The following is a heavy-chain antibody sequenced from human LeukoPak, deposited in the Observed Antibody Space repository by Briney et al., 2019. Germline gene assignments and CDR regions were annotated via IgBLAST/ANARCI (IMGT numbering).Heavy chain of an antibody. Sequence: SVKVSCKASGGTFSSYAISWVRQAPGPGLEWMGRIIPIFGTANYAQKFQGRVTITTDGSTSTAYMELSSLRSEDTAVYYCARGDYDFWSGYWYFGPFDYWGQGTLVTVSS. CDR3: ARGDYDFWSGYWYFGPFDY. D-gene: IGHD3-3*01. CDR1: GGTFSSYA. V-gene: IGHV1-69*05. J-gene: IGHJ4*02. CDR2: IIPIFGTA.